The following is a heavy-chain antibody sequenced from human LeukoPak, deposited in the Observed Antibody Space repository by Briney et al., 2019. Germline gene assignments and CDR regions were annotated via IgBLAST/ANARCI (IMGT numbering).Heavy chain of an antibody. CDR3: ARSSGRWLQYQLLDY. D-gene: IGHD5-24*01. CDR2: ISAYNGNT. Sequence: ASVKVSCKASGYTFTSYGISWVRQAPGQGLEWMGWISAYNGNTNYAQKLQGRVTMTTDTSTSTAYMELRSLRSDDTAVYYCARSSGRWLQYQLLDYWGQGTLVTVSS. CDR1: GYTFTSYG. V-gene: IGHV1-18*01. J-gene: IGHJ4*02.